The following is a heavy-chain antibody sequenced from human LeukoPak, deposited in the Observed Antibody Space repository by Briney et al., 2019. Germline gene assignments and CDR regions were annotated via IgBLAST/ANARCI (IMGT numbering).Heavy chain of an antibody. D-gene: IGHD3-3*01. Sequence: GASVKVSCKATGYTFTSYDINWVRQATGQGLEWMGWMNPNSGNTGYAQKFQGRVTVTRNTSISTAYMELSSLRSEDTAVYYCARGGPDYDFWSGYYVPFDPWGQGTLVTVSS. J-gene: IGHJ5*02. CDR1: GYTFTSYD. V-gene: IGHV1-8*01. CDR2: MNPNSGNT. CDR3: ARGGPDYDFWSGYYVPFDP.